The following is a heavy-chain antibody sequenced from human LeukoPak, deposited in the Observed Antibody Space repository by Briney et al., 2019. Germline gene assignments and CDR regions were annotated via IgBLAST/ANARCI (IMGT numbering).Heavy chain of an antibody. CDR1: GGTFSSYA. J-gene: IGHJ3*02. V-gene: IGHV1-69*05. D-gene: IGHD3-3*01. CDR3: ARVSTYYDFWSAAFDI. Sequence: SVKVSCKASGGTFSSYAISWVRQAPGQGLEWMGGIIPIFGTANYAQKFQGRVTITTDESTSTAYMELSSLRSEDTAVYYCARVSTYYDFWSAAFDIWGQGTMVTVSS. CDR2: IIPIFGTA.